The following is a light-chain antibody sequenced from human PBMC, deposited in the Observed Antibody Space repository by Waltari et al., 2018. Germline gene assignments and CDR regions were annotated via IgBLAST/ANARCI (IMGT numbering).Light chain of an antibody. V-gene: IGLV1-47*02. CDR1: SSNIGSTF. J-gene: IGLJ3*02. Sequence: QSVLTQPPSASGTPGQRVTISCSGSSSNIGSTFVYWYLQLPGTAPKLLIYSNNQRPSGIPDRFSGSKSGTSASLTISGLRSEDGADYYCAAWDDSVGGVFGGGTKLTVL. CDR3: AAWDDSVGGV. CDR2: SNN.